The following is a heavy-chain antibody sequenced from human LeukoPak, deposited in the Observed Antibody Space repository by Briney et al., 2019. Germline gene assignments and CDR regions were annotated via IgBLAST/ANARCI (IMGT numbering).Heavy chain of an antibody. CDR1: GGSFSGYY. J-gene: IGHJ4*02. Sequence: SETLSLTCAVYGGSFSGYYWSWIRQPPGKGLEWIGEINHSGSTNYNPSLKSRVTISVDTSKNQFSLKLSSVTAADTAVYYCATTSGGWYRGSGDFFDYWGQGTLVTVSS. CDR2: INHSGST. CDR3: ATTSGGWYRGSGDFFDY. V-gene: IGHV4-34*01. D-gene: IGHD6-19*01.